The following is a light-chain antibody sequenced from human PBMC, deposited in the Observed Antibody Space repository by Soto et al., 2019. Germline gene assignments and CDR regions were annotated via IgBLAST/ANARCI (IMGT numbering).Light chain of an antibody. CDR3: MQGTHWPIT. V-gene: IGKV2-30*01. CDR1: QSLVYSDGNTY. CDR2: KVS. Sequence: DVVMTQSPLSLPVTLGQPASISCRSSQSLVYSDGNTYLTWYQQRPGQSPRRLIYKVSTRDSGVPDRFSGSGSGTDFTLRIGGVEADDVGVYYCMQGTHWPITFGQGTRLEIK. J-gene: IGKJ5*01.